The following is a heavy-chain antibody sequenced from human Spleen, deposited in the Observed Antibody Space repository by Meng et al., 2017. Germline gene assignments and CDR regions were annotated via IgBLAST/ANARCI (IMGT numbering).Heavy chain of an antibody. V-gene: IGHV1-2*06. CDR1: GYTFTGYY. CDR3: WRRTEDLDY. D-gene: IGHD1-14*01. CDR2: IDPSSGRT. Sequence: QVTLVPSGAEGEKPGASVKVSCRTSGYTFTGYYVHWVRQAPGQGLEWMGRIDPSSGRTNYAQKFQGRVTMTRDTAISTVYMGLRRLTSDDTAVYYCWRRTEDLDYWGQGTLVTVSS. J-gene: IGHJ4*02.